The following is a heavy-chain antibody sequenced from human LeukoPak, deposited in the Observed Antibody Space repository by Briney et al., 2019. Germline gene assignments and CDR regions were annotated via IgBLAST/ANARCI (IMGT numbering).Heavy chain of an antibody. V-gene: IGHV3-48*04. CDR3: ARVGTSGWTPDY. CDR2: ISSSSRTI. D-gene: IGHD6-19*01. J-gene: IGHJ4*02. Sequence: GGPLRLSCAASGFTFSIYSINWVRQAPGKGLEWLSYISSSSRTISYADSLKGRFTASRDNAKNSVDLQMDSLRAEDTAVYYCARVGTSGWTPDYWGQGTPVTVSP. CDR1: GFTFSIYS.